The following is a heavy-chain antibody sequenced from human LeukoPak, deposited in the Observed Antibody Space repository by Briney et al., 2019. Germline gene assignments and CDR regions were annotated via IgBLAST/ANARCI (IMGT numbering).Heavy chain of an antibody. J-gene: IGHJ4*02. V-gene: IGHV3-9*01. CDR2: ISWNSGSI. Sequence: GGSLRLSSAASGFTFDDYAMHWVRQAPGKGLEWVSGISWNSGSIGYADSVKGRLTISRDNAKNSLYLQMNSLRAEDTALYYCAKATYSSSSFNYFDYWGQGTLVTVSS. CDR1: GFTFDDYA. CDR3: AKATYSSSSFNYFDY. D-gene: IGHD6-6*01.